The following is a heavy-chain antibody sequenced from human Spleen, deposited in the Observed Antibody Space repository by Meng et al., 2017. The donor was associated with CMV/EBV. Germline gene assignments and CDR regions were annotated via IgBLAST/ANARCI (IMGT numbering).Heavy chain of an antibody. J-gene: IGHJ4*02. CDR2: IWYDGSNK. V-gene: IGHV3-33*06. CDR3: AKDRIRYCKSSTCHGYFDH. Sequence: GESLKISCAASGFTFSSHWMTWVRQVPGKGLEWVAVIWYDGSNKYYEDSVKGRFTISRDNFKNTLYLQMDSLRADDTALYYCAKDRIRYCKSSTCHGYFDHWGQGTLVTVSS. D-gene: IGHD2/OR15-2a*01. CDR1: GFTFSSHW.